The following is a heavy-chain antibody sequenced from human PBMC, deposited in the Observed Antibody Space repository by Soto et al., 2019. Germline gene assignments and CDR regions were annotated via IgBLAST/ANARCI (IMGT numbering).Heavy chain of an antibody. CDR1: GASMNSYH. CDR2: IHSSGST. Sequence: PXGTLTLTCTVSGASMNSYHWSWIRQPSGKGLEWIGHIHSSGSTNYNPSLKSRVTMSVDTSKNQFSLRLMSLTAADTAVYYCARDQGVAAAGITWFDPWGQGSLVTVSS. D-gene: IGHD6-13*01. CDR3: ARDQGVAAAGITWFDP. V-gene: IGHV4-4*07. J-gene: IGHJ5*02.